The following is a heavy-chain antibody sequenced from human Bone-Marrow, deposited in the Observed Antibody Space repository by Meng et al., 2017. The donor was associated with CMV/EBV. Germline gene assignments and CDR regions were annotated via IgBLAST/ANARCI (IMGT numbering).Heavy chain of an antibody. CDR3: ARDPSGYCTNGVCYRARFDP. D-gene: IGHD2-8*01. CDR2: ISSRGSYI. Sequence: GGSLRLSCAASGFSFSDSSMNWVRQAPGKQPEWVSSISSRGSYIYYADSLKGRITISRDNAKNSLYLQINSLRGEDTAVYYCARDPSGYCTNGVCYRARFDPWGQRTLVTVSS. J-gene: IGHJ5*02. CDR1: GFSFSDSS. V-gene: IGHV3-21*01.